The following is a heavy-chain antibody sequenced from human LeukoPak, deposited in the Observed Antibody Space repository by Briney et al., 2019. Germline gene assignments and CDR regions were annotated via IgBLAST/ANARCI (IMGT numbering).Heavy chain of an antibody. Sequence: SETLSLTCTVSGGSISSSSYYWGWIRQPPGKGLEWIGSIYYSGSTYYNPSLKSRVTISVDTSKNQFSLKLSSVTAADTAVYYCARGVSYSSSWYFLENYYYYYMDVWGKGTTVTVSS. CDR2: IYYSGST. V-gene: IGHV4-39*07. CDR3: ARGVSYSSSWYFLENYYYYYMDV. J-gene: IGHJ6*03. D-gene: IGHD6-13*01. CDR1: GGSISSSSYY.